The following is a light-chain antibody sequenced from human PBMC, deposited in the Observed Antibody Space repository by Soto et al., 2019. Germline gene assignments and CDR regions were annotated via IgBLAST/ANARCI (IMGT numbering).Light chain of an antibody. J-gene: IGKJ5*01. Sequence: EIVLTQSPGILSLSPGERATLSCRASQSVSSDSLAWYQQKPGQAPRLLIYGASTRATGIPDRFSGSGSETDFSLTSSRLEPEDVELYYGQQYDTSPIPFGQGTRLQIK. CDR1: QSVSSDS. CDR2: GAS. CDR3: QQYDTSPIP. V-gene: IGKV3-20*01.